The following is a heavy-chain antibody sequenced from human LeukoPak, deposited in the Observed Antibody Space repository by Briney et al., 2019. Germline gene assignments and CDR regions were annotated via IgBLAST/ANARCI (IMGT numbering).Heavy chain of an antibody. CDR1: GVTFSGSA. J-gene: IGHJ4*02. V-gene: IGHV3-73*01. D-gene: IGHD2-15*01. CDR3: TRPVCSGGTCYLFDY. Sequence: GGSLRLSCAASGVTFSGSAMHWVRQASGKGLERVGRIRSKANSYATAYAASVKGRFTIYRDDSKNTAYLQMNSLKTEDTAVYYCTRPVCSGGTCYLFDYWGQGTLVTVSS. CDR2: IRSKANSYAT.